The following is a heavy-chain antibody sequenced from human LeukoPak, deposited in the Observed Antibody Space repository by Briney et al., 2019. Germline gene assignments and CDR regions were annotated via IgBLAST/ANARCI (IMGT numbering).Heavy chain of an antibody. CDR2: ISAYNGNT. CDR1: GYTFTSYG. D-gene: IGHD4-17*01. V-gene: IGHV1-18*01. J-gene: IGHJ6*03. Sequence: GASVKVSCKASGYTFTSYGISWVRQAPGQELEWMGWISAYNGNTSYAQKLQGRVTMTTDTSTSTAYMELRSLRSDDTAVYYCARSNYGDYAHYYMDVWGKGTTVTVSS. CDR3: ARSNYGDYAHYYMDV.